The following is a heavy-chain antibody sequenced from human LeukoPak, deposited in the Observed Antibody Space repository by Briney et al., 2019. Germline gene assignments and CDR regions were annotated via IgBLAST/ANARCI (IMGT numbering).Heavy chain of an antibody. CDR1: GYTFTSYG. J-gene: IGHJ3*02. CDR2: ISAYNGNT. V-gene: IGHV1-18*01. CDR3: ASPGGIVGATNGDDAFDI. Sequence: ASVKVSCKASGYTFTSYGISWVRQAPGQGLEWMGWISAYNGNTNYAQKLQGRVTMTTDTSTSTAYMELRSLRSDDTAVYYCASPGGIVGATNGDDAFDIWGQGTMVTVSS. D-gene: IGHD1-26*01.